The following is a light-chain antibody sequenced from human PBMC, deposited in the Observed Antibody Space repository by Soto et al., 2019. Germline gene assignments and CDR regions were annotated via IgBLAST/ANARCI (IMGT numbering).Light chain of an antibody. CDR2: EAS. CDR3: QQHINWPLT. CDR1: QTVSSS. J-gene: IGKJ4*01. Sequence: TQSPGTLSLSPGERATLSCRASQTVSSSLAWYQQKPGQAPRLLIYEASNRATGIPARFSGSGSGADFTLTISSLEPEDFALYYCQQHINWPLTFGGGTKVGIK. V-gene: IGKV3-11*01.